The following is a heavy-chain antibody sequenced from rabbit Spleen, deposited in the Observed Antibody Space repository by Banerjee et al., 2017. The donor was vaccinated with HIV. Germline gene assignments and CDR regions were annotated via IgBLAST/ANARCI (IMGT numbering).Heavy chain of an antibody. J-gene: IGHJ6*01. CDR3: ARDTSSSFSSYGMDL. V-gene: IGHV1S40*01. CDR1: GLDFSSSYW. Sequence: QSLEESGGDLVQPGASLTHTCAASGLDFSSSYWISWVRQAPGKGLEWIADIYTATGKAVYASWAKGRFTISKTSSTTVTLQMTSLTAADTATYFCARDTSSSFSSYGMDLWGQGTLVTVS. CDR2: IYTATGKA. D-gene: IGHD1-1*01.